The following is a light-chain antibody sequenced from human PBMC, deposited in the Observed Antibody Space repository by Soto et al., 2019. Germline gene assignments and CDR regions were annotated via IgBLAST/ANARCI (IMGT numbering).Light chain of an antibody. J-gene: IGLJ3*02. CDR1: SSNIGAAYD. Sequence: QSVLTQPPSMSGAPGQRVTISYTGSSSNIGAAYDVHWYQHLPGTAPKLLIYGNTNRPSGVPDRFSGSKSGTSASLAITGLQAEDEADYYCQSHDSSLNSWVFGGGTKLTVL. CDR2: GNT. V-gene: IGLV1-40*01. CDR3: QSHDSSLNSWV.